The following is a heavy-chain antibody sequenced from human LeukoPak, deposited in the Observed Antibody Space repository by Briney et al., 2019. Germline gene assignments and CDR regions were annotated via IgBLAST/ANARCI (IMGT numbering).Heavy chain of an antibody. V-gene: IGHV4-59*11. D-gene: IGHD3-10*01. CDR1: GGSISSHY. CDR2: IHYGGIT. Sequence: PSETLSLTCTVSGGSISSHYWSWIRQPPGKGLEWIGYIHYGGITNYNPSLKTRVTISVDMSENQFSLQLNSVTAADTAVYYCATAQKLLWFGEFAYWGQGTLVTVSS. CDR3: ATAQKLLWFGEFAY. J-gene: IGHJ4*02.